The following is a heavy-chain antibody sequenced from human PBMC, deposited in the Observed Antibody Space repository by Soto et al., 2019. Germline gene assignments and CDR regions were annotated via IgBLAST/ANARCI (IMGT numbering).Heavy chain of an antibody. D-gene: IGHD3-22*01. V-gene: IGHV4-34*01. CDR1: GGSFSGYY. CDR3: ARVMTSDAFDI. J-gene: IGHJ3*02. CDR2: INHSGST. Sequence: SETLSLTCAVYGGSFSGYYWSWIRQPPGKGLEWIGEINHSGSTNYNPSLKSRVTISVDTSKNQFSLKLSSGTAADTAVYYCARVMTSDAFDIWGQGTMVTVSS.